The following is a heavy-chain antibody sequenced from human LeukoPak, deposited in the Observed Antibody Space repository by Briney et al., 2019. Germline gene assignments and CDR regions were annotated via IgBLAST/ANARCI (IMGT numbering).Heavy chain of an antibody. CDR1: GYTFTGYY. J-gene: IGHJ4*02. CDR2: INPNSGGT. CDR3: ARAGGTIFGVVITASDY. V-gene: IGHV1-2*02. Sequence: ASVKVSCKASGYTFTGYYMHWVRQAPGQELEWMGWINPNSGGTNYAQKFQGRVTMTRDTSISTAYMELSRLRSDDTAVYYSARAGGTIFGVVITASDYWGQGTLVTVSS. D-gene: IGHD3-3*01.